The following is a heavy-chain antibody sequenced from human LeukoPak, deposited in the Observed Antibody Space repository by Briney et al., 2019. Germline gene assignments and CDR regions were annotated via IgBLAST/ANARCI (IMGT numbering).Heavy chain of an antibody. J-gene: IGHJ6*02. CDR2: IYYSGST. D-gene: IGHD3-3*01. CDR1: GGSISSGGYY. V-gene: IGHV4-31*03. CDR3: ARAPPGLRFFEWLPEVPPFGYYYYYYGMDV. Sequence: PSETLSLTCTVSGGSISSGGYYWSWIRQHPGKGLEWIGYIYYSGSTYYKPSLKSRVTISVDTSKNQFSLKLSSVTDADTGVYFCARAPPGLRFFEWLPEVPPFGYYYYYYGMDVWGQGTTVTVSS.